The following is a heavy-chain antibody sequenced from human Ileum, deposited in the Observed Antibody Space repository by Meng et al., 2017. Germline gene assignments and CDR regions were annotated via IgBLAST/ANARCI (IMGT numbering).Heavy chain of an antibody. J-gene: IGHJ4*02. V-gene: IGHV3-74*01. CDR2: ISPDGSAT. CDR1: GLSLSSYW. CDR3: ASNF. Sequence: VQRGQSGGVLVRLRASVRLSCAASGLSLSSYWVPWGRQPPGKGLVWLSLISPDGSATNPADSVKGRFTIARDNAKNTVYLQMDSLGVEDTALYYCASNFWGQGALVTVSS.